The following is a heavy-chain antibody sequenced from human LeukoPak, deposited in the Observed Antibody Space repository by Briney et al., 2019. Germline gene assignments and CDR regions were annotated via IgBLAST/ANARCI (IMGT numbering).Heavy chain of an antibody. D-gene: IGHD6-13*01. V-gene: IGHV4-59*08. CDR3: ARRYSSSWYVGFFDP. Sequence: SETLSLTCTVSGASIRNYYWSWIRLSPGKGLEWIGYIYYSGSTNYNPSLESRVAMSVDTSKNQFSLRLSSVTAADTAIYYCARRYSSSWYVGFFDPWGQGTLVTVSS. CDR1: GASIRNYY. J-gene: IGHJ5*02. CDR2: IYYSGST.